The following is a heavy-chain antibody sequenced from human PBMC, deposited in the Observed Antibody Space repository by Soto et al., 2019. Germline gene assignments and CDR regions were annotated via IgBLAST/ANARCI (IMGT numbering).Heavy chain of an antibody. D-gene: IGHD3-10*01. CDR3: ARDHLTYYYGSGSYYPFDY. CDR2: INHSGST. J-gene: IGHJ4*02. CDR1: GGSFSGYY. V-gene: IGHV4-34*01. Sequence: SETLSLTCAVYGGSFSGYYWSWIRQPPGKGLEWIGEINHSGSTNYNPSLKSRVTISVDTPKNQFSLKLSSVTAADTAVYYCARDHLTYYYGSGSYYPFDYWGQGTLVTVSS.